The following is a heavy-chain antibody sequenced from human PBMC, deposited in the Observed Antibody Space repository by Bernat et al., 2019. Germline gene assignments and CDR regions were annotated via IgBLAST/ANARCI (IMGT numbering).Heavy chain of an antibody. CDR1: GFTVSSNY. Sequence: EVQLVESGGGLVQPGGSLRLSCAASGFTVSSNYMSWVRQAPGKGLEWVSVIYSGGSTYYADSVKGRFTISRDNSKHTLYLQMNSLRAEDTAVYYCARGSNTHSSGYYPTVDYWGQGTLVTVSS. CDR2: IYSGGST. D-gene: IGHD3-22*01. V-gene: IGHV3-66*01. J-gene: IGHJ4*02. CDR3: ARGSNTHSSGYYPTVDY.